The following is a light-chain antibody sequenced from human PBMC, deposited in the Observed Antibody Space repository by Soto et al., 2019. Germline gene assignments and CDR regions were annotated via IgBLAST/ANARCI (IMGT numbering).Light chain of an antibody. V-gene: IGKV3-20*01. CDR3: QQDDNAYI. J-gene: IGKJ2*01. CDR2: GAS. Sequence: DIVLTQSPGTLSLSPGERATLSCRASHSVSSNYLAWYQQKPGQAPRLLTYGASSRATGIHERFSGSGSGTDFTLTISRLEPEDFEVYYCQQDDNAYIFGQGTKLEIK. CDR1: HSVSSNY.